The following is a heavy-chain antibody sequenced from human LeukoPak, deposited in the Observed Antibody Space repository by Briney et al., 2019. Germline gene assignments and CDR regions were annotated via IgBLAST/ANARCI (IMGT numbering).Heavy chain of an antibody. V-gene: IGHV3-11*04. CDR3: ARDGSRYYDSSGYYYFDY. D-gene: IGHD3-22*01. CDR1: GFTFTDYY. Sequence: GGSLRLSCAASGFTFTDYYMSWIRQAPGKGLEWVSYITNSGTTIYYADSVKGRFTISRDNAKNSLYLQMDSLRAEDTAVYYCARDGSRYYDSSGYYYFDYWGQGTLVTVSS. J-gene: IGHJ4*02. CDR2: ITNSGTTI.